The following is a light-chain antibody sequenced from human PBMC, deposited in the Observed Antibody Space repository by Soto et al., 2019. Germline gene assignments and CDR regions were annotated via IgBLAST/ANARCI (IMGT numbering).Light chain of an antibody. CDR1: QSVSSSC. CDR3: QQYGDSPRT. J-gene: IGKJ1*01. V-gene: IGKV3-20*01. CDR2: GAS. Sequence: DIVLTQSPATLSLSPWERATLSCSASQSVSSSCLAWYQQKPGQAPRLLIYGASSRATGIPDRFSGSGSGTDFTLTISRLEPGDFAVYYCQQYGDSPRTFGQGTKVDIK.